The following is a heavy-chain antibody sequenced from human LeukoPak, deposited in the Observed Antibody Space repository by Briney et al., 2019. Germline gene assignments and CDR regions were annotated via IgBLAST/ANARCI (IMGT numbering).Heavy chain of an antibody. V-gene: IGHV3-30-3*02. J-gene: IGHJ5*02. D-gene: IGHD2-8*01. CDR3: AKDRSCTNGVCSIDP. Sequence: GKSLRLSCAASGFTFSGYPIHWVRQAPGKGLEWVAVISYDGSNKYYADSVKGRFTISRDNSKNTLYLQMNSLRAEDTAVYYCAKDRSCTNGVCSIDPWGQGTLVPVSS. CDR2: ISYDGSNK. CDR1: GFTFSGYP.